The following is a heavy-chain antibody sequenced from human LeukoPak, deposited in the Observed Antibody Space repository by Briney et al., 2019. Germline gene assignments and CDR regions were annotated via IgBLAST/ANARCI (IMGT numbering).Heavy chain of an antibody. CDR1: GGTFSSYA. CDR3: ASDNPGVNDY. D-gene: IGHD7-27*01. V-gene: IGHV1-69*04. J-gene: IGHJ4*02. CDR2: IIPIFGIA. Sequence: SVKVSCRASGGTFSSYAISWVRQAPGQGLEWMGRIIPIFGIANYAQKFQGRVTITADKSTSTAYMELSSLRSEDTAVYYCASDNPGVNDYWGQGTLVTVSS.